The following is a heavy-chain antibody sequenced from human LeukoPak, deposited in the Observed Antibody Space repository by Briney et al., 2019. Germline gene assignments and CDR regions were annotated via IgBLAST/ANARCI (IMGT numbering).Heavy chain of an antibody. V-gene: IGHV1-18*01. CDR3: AREMAVAGSGVIDS. Sequence: GASVKVSCKASGYTFTSYGISWVRQAPGQGLEWMGWISTYNDNTHYAQKFQGRVTMTTDTSTNTAYMELRSLRSDDTAVYYRAREMAVAGSGVIDSWGQGTLVTVSS. D-gene: IGHD6-19*01. J-gene: IGHJ4*02. CDR2: ISTYNDNT. CDR1: GYTFTSYG.